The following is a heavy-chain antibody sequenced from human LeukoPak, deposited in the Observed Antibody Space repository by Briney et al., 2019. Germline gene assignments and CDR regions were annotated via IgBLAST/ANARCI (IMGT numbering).Heavy chain of an antibody. D-gene: IGHD2-15*01. CDR3: AREGGRNVVDY. CDR2: ISGSGGTI. J-gene: IGHJ4*02. Sequence: GGSLRLSCEASGFTFSSYEMNWVRQAPGKGLEWVSYISGSGGTINYADSVKGRFTISRDNAKNSLYLQMNSLRVEDTAVYYCAREGGRNVVDYWGQGTLVTVSS. V-gene: IGHV3-48*03. CDR1: GFTFSSYE.